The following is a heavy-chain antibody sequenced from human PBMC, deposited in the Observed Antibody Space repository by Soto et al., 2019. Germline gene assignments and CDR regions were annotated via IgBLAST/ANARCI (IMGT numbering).Heavy chain of an antibody. CDR2: IYYSGST. V-gene: IGHV4-39*02. J-gene: IGHJ6*02. CDR3: ARESSGHMIPSYGMDV. CDR1: GGSISSSSYY. Sequence: SETLSLTCTVSGGSISSSSYYWGWIRQPPGKGLEWIGSIYYSGSTYYNPSLKSRVTISVDTSKNQFSLKLSSVTAADTAVYYCARESSGHMIPSYGMDVWGQGTTVTVS. D-gene: IGHD3-16*01.